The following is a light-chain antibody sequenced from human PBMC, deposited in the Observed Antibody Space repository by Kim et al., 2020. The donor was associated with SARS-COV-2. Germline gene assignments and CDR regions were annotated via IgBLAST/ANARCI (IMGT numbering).Light chain of an antibody. CDR1: KLGDKF. J-gene: IGLJ1*01. Sequence: VSPGQTASITCSGDKLGDKFACWYQQKPGQSPVLVIYQDSKRPSGIPERFSGSNSGNTATLTISGTQAMDEADYYCQAWDSSTFYVFGTGTKVTVL. CDR3: QAWDSSTFYV. V-gene: IGLV3-1*01. CDR2: QDS.